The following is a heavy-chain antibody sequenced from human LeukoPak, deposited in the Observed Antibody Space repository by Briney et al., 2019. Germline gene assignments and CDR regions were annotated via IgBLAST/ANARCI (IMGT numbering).Heavy chain of an antibody. CDR3: AKDRSTVTYYFDY. Sequence: GGTLRLSCAASGFNVSSKYMNWVRQAPGKGLEWVAVIYTGGPTYYADSVQGRFTISRDNSKNTLYLQMNSLRAEDTAVYYCAKDRSTVTYYFDYWGQGTLVTVSS. CDR2: IYTGGPT. V-gene: IGHV3-66*01. D-gene: IGHD4-17*01. J-gene: IGHJ4*02. CDR1: GFNVSSKY.